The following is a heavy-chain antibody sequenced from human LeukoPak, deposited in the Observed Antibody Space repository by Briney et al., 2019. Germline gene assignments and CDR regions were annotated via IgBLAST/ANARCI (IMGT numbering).Heavy chain of an antibody. CDR1: GVSISNYY. CDR2: LHYSGSS. Sequence: SETLSLTCSVSGVSISNYYWSWIRQSPGRELEWIGHLHYSGSSSYNPSLRSRVTTSVDMSKNQFSLRLTSVTAADTAVYYCGRNRPIMGITDAFDVWGQGTMVTVSS. D-gene: IGHD1-26*01. V-gene: IGHV4-59*01. CDR3: GRNRPIMGITDAFDV. J-gene: IGHJ3*01.